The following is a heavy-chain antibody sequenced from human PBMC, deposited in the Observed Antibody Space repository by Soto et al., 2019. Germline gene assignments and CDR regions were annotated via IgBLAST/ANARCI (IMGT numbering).Heavy chain of an antibody. CDR1: GFTFSSYG. J-gene: IGHJ2*01. CDR3: AKSGYSSGWSASEVWYFDL. Sequence: QVQLVESGGGVVQPGRSLRLSCAASGFTFSSYGMHWVRQAPGKGLEWVAVISYDGSNKYYADSVKGRFTISRDNSKNTLYLQMNSLRAEDTAVYYCAKSGYSSGWSASEVWYFDLWGRGTLVTVSS. D-gene: IGHD6-19*01. CDR2: ISYDGSNK. V-gene: IGHV3-30*18.